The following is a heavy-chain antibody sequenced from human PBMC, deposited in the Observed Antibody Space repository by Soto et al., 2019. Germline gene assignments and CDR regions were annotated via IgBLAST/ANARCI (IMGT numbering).Heavy chain of an antibody. CDR2: IVPSVDTT. V-gene: IGHV1-69*18. D-gene: IGHD5-18*01. CDR3: ARCPQPPDTADPYAVGV. J-gene: IGHJ6*02. Sequence: QVQLVQSGTEVKKPGASVKVSCKASGGTFSRSGFHWVRQAPGQGLEWMGMIVPSVDTTNYAQKFQARVTISADQCTSTVYMELRSLRSEDTAVYYCARCPQPPDTADPYAVGVWGQGTRVIVSS. CDR1: GGTFSRSG.